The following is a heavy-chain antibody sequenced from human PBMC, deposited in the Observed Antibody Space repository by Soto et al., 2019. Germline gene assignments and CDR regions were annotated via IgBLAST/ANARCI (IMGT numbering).Heavy chain of an antibody. V-gene: IGHV5-51*01. CDR1: GYRFTNFW. CDR3: ARQNGAFDI. Sequence: GESLKISCKGSGYRFTNFWIGWVRQMPGKGLEWMGIIYPGDSDIRYSPPFQGQVTISADKSINTAYLQWSSLKASDTAMYYCARQNGAFDIWGQGTMVTVSS. J-gene: IGHJ3*02. D-gene: IGHD2-8*01. CDR2: IYPGDSDI.